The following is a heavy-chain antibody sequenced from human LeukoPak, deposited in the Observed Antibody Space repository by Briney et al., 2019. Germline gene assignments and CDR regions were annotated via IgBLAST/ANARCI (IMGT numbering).Heavy chain of an antibody. CDR2: IYYSGST. CDR3: ARESPLGGHFDY. J-gene: IGHJ4*02. CDR1: GGSISSGGYY. V-gene: IGHV4-31*03. D-gene: IGHD3-16*01. Sequence: SQTLSLTCTVSGGSISSGGYYWSWIRQHPGKGLEWIGYIYYSGSTYYNPSLKSRVTISVDTSKNQFSLKLSSVTAADTAVYYCARESPLGGHFDYWGQGTLVTVSS.